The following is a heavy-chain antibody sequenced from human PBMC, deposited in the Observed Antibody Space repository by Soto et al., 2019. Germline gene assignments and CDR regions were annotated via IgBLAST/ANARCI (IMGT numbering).Heavy chain of an antibody. J-gene: IGHJ4*02. CDR2: INHSGST. Sequence: LSLTCAVYGGSFSGYYWSWIRQPPGKGLEWIGEINHSGSTNYNPSLKSRVTISVDTSKNQFSLKLSSVTAADTAVYYCARTPVYDSSGYYPFEYWGQGTLVTVSS. CDR3: ARTPVYDSSGYYPFEY. D-gene: IGHD3-22*01. V-gene: IGHV4-34*01. CDR1: GGSFSGYY.